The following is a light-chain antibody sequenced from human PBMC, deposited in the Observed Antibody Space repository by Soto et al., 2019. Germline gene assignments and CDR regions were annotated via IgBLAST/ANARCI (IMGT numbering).Light chain of an antibody. CDR3: AAWDDSLNCPV. Sequence: QTVVTQSPSASGTPGQRVTMSCSGSNSNIGSNGVSWYRQLSETAPKLLIHSNNERPSGVPDRFSGAKSGTSASLVISGLQSEDEADFYCAAWDDSLNCPVFGGGTKLTVL. J-gene: IGLJ2*01. CDR2: SNN. CDR1: NSNIGSNG. V-gene: IGLV1-44*01.